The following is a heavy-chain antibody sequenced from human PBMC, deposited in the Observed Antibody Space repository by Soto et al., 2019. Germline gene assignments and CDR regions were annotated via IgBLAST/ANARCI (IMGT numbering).Heavy chain of an antibody. V-gene: IGHV1-18*01. D-gene: IGHD3-22*01. J-gene: IGHJ4*02. Sequence: QVHLVQSGSEVKTAGAAVKVSCKASGYTFSDYGVSWVRQAPGQGLEWMGWINVYSGTTNYLPKFQGRVTMTTDTSTSTLYRELRDLSSEDTAVYYCARGRGGYLSSSGHTHNYLDYWGQGTLVTVSS. CDR1: GYTFSDYG. CDR2: INVYSGTT. CDR3: ARGRGGYLSSSGHTHNYLDY.